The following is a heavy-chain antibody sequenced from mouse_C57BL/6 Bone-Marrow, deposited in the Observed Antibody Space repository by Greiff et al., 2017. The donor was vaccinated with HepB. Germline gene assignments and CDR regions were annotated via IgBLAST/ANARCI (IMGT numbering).Heavy chain of an antibody. CDR3: AREFPYYYGTAWFAY. D-gene: IGHD1-1*01. Sequence: QVQLQQPGAELVKPGASVKMSCKASGYTFTSYWITWVKQRPGQGLEWIGDIYPGSGSTNYNEKFKSKATLTVDTSSSTAYMQLSSLTSEDSAVYYCAREFPYYYGTAWFAYWGQGTLVTVSA. CDR1: GYTFTSYW. J-gene: IGHJ3*01. V-gene: IGHV1-55*01. CDR2: IYPGSGST.